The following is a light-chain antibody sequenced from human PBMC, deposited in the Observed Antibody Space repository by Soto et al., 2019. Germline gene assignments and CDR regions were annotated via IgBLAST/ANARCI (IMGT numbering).Light chain of an antibody. Sequence: DIQMTQSPCSLSASVGDRGTITFLASHIIANYLNWYQQRPVKAPRLLIYGASTLHSGVPSNFSGSGSGTDFTLTISGLQLEDFATYYCQQSFTTPRTFGQGTKVDIK. J-gene: IGKJ1*01. CDR3: QQSFTTPRT. V-gene: IGKV1-39*01. CDR1: HIIANY. CDR2: GAS.